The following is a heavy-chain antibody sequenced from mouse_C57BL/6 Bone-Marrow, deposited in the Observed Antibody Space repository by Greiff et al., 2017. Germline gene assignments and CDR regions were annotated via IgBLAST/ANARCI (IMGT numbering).Heavy chain of an antibody. CDR3: ARAEDYYGFAY. Sequence: QQPGAELVKPGASVKLSCKASGYTFTSYWMQWVKQRPGQGLEWIGEIDPSDSYTNYNQKFKGKATLTVDTSSSTAYMQLSSLTSEDSAVYYCARAEDYYGFAYWGQGTLVTVSA. V-gene: IGHV1-50*01. J-gene: IGHJ3*01. CDR1: GYTFTSYW. D-gene: IGHD1-1*01. CDR2: IDPSDSYT.